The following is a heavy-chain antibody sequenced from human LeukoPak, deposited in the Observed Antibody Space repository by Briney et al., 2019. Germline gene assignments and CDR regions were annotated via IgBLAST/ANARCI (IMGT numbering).Heavy chain of an antibody. CDR2: INPNSGGT. V-gene: IGHV1-2*02. CDR3: ASYSGCQLLFVGKNYHNVYFDY. D-gene: IGHD2-2*01. J-gene: IGHJ4*02. CDR1: RYTFTGHY. Sequence: ASVTVSCKASRYTFTGHYMHWVRQAPGQGLEWMGWINPNSGGTNYVQKLQGRVTMTRDTSISTAYMELSRLRSHDTAVYYCASYSGCQLLFVGKNYHNVYFDYWGQGTLVTVSS.